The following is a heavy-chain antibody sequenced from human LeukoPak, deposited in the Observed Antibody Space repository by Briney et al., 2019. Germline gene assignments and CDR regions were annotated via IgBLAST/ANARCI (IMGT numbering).Heavy chain of an antibody. J-gene: IGHJ4*02. V-gene: IGHV3-7*01. Sequence: AGGSLRLSCAASGFTYTNYWMSWVRQAPGKGLEWVANIKQDGREKYYVDSVKGRFTISRDNAQNSLYLQMNSLRAEDTAVYYCARDAYKDRYFDYWGLGTLVTVSS. D-gene: IGHD5-24*01. CDR3: ARDAYKDRYFDY. CDR2: IKQDGREK. CDR1: GFTYTNYW.